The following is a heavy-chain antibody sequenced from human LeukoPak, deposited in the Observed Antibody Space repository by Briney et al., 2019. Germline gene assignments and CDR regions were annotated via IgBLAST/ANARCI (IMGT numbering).Heavy chain of an antibody. D-gene: IGHD1-26*01. J-gene: IGHJ4*02. CDR2: IYYSGST. CDR3: ARDRATTSLFDY. Sequence: SETLSLTCIVSGASISSSYWSWIRQTPGKGLEWIGSIYYSGSTYYNPSLKSRVTMSVDTSKNQFSLKLSSVTAADTAVYYCARDRATTSLFDYWGQGTLVTVSS. V-gene: IGHV4-39*07. CDR1: GASISSSY.